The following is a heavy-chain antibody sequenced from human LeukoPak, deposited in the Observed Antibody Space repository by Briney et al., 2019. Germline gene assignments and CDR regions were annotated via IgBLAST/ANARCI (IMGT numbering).Heavy chain of an antibody. V-gene: IGHV4-59*12. Sequence: SETLSLTCTVSGGSISSYYWSWIRQPPGKGLEWIGYIYYSGSTNYNPSLKSRVTISVDTSKNQFSLKLSSVTAADTAVYYCARLQYCSGTSCYWFDPWGQGTLVTVSS. J-gene: IGHJ5*02. CDR2: IYYSGST. D-gene: IGHD2-2*01. CDR1: GGSISSYY. CDR3: ARLQYCSGTSCYWFDP.